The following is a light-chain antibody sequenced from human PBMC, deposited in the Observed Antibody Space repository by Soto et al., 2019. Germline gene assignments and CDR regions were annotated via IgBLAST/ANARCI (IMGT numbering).Light chain of an antibody. J-gene: IGKJ2*01. V-gene: IGKV3-20*01. Sequence: EIVLTQSPGTLSLSPGERAPLSCRARQSVSSSYLAWYQQKPGQAPRLLIYGASSRATGIPDRFSGSGSGTDVTLTISRLESEDFAVYYCQQYGSSPRYTFGQGTKLEIK. CDR3: QQYGSSPRYT. CDR2: GAS. CDR1: QSVSSSY.